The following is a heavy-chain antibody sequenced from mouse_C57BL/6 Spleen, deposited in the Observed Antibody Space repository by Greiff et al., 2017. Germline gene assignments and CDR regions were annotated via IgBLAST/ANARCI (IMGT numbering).Heavy chain of an antibody. D-gene: IGHD2-3*01. J-gene: IGHJ4*01. Sequence: QVQLQQSGAELARPGASVKMSCKASGYTFTSYTMHWVKQRPGQGLEWIGYINPSSGYTKYNQKFKDKATLTADKSSSTAYMQLSSLTSEDSAFCFCVGRDEDGYYESAMDDGGHETSVTVSS. CDR2: INPSSGYT. CDR1: GYTFTSYT. V-gene: IGHV1-4*01. CDR3: VGRDEDGYYESAMDD.